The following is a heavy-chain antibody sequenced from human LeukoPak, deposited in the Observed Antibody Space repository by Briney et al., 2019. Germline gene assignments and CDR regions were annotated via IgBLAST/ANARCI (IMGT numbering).Heavy chain of an antibody. CDR1: GGSFSGYY. V-gene: IGHV4-34*01. J-gene: IGHJ4*02. CDR3: ARGREGIAAGGKSYYFDY. Sequence: SETLSLTCAVYGGSFSGYYWSWIRQPPGKGLEWIGEINHSGSTNYNPSLKSRVTISVDTSKNQFSLKLSSVTAADTAVYYCARGREGIAAGGKSYYFDYWGQGTLVTVSS. D-gene: IGHD6-13*01. CDR2: INHSGST.